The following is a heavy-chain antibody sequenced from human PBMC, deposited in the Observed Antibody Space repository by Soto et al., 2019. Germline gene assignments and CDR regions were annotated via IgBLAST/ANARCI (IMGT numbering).Heavy chain of an antibody. CDR3: ARGWMYAPRWDP. CDR1: GGSISSGGYS. J-gene: IGHJ5*02. CDR2: IYHSGST. V-gene: IGHV4-30-2*01. D-gene: IGHD2-8*01. Sequence: SETLSLTCAVSGGSISSGGYSWSWIRQPPGKGLEWIGYIYHSGSTYYNPSLKSRVTISVDRSKNQFSLKLSSVTAADTAVYYCARGWMYAPRWDPWGQGTLVTMAS.